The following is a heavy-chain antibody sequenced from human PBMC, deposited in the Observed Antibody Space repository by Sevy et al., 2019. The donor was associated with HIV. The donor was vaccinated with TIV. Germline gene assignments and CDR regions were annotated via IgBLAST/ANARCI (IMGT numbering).Heavy chain of an antibody. V-gene: IGHV3-33*01. J-gene: IGHJ4*02. CDR3: ARDRNGYFDY. Sequence: GGSLRLSCAASGVTFSSYGMHWVRQAPGKRLEWVAVIWYDGSNKYYADSVKGRFTISRDNSKNTLYLQMNSLRAEDTAVYYCARDRNGYFDYWGQGILVTVSS. D-gene: IGHD2-8*01. CDR1: GVTFSSYG. CDR2: IWYDGSNK.